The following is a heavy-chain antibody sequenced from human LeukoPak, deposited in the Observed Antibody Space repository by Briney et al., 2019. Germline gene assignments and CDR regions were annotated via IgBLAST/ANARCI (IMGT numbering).Heavy chain of an antibody. Sequence: GASVTVSCTASGGTFSSYAISWVRQAPGQGLEWMGGIIPIFGTANYAQKFQGRVTITADESTSTAYMELSSLRSEDTAVYYCARDSFPDYYDSSGYYGVHAFDIWGQGTMVTVSS. CDR2: IIPIFGTA. CDR1: GGTFSSYA. D-gene: IGHD3-22*01. V-gene: IGHV1-69*13. CDR3: ARDSFPDYYDSSGYYGVHAFDI. J-gene: IGHJ3*02.